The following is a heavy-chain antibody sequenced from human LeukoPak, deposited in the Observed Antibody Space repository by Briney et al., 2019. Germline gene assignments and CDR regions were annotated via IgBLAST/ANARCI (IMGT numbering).Heavy chain of an antibody. V-gene: IGHV3-23*01. CDR2: ISGSGGST. CDR3: AKVKAAAGTRHSGYFDY. CDR1: GFTFSSYA. Sequence: GGSLRLSCAASGFTFSSYAMSWVRQAPGKGLEWVSAISGSGGSTYYADSVKGRFTISRDNSKNTLYLQMNSLRAEDTAVYYCAKVKAAAGTRHSGYFDYWGQGTLVTVSS. J-gene: IGHJ4*02. D-gene: IGHD6-13*01.